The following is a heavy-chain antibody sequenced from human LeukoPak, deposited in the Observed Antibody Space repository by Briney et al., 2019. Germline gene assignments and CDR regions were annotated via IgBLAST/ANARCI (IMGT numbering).Heavy chain of an antibody. D-gene: IGHD3-22*01. V-gene: IGHV1-46*01. CDR1: GYTFTSYY. CDR2: INPSGGST. Sequence: ASVKVSCKASGYTFTSYYMHWVRQAPGQGPEWMGIINPSGGSTSYAQKFQGRVTMTRDMSTSTVYTELSSLRSEDTAVYYCARVITIFPDSSGYYDYWGQGTLVTVSS. CDR3: ARVITIFPDSSGYYDY. J-gene: IGHJ4*02.